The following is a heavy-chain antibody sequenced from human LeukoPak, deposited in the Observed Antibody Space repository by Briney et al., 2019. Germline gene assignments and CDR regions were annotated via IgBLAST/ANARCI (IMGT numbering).Heavy chain of an antibody. J-gene: IGHJ4*02. CDR2: MYHSGST. V-gene: IGHV4-38-2*01. CDR3: ATITISGNVWSFLDLRIDF. Sequence: NPSETLSLTCAVSGYSISSGYYWGWIRQPPGKGLEWIGSMYHSGSTYYNPSLKSRVSMSLDTSKNQVSLNLTSVTAADTAVYYCATITISGNVWSFLDLRIDFWGRGTVVTVSS. CDR1: GYSISSGYY. D-gene: IGHD3/OR15-3a*01.